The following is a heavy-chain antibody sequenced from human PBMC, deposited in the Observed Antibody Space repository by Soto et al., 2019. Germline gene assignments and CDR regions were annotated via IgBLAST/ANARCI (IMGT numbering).Heavy chain of an antibody. Sequence: SETLSLTCAVSSGSISSSNWWSWVRQPPGKGLEWIGEIYHSGSTNYNPSLKSRVTISVDKSKNQFSLKLSSVTAADTAVYYCASSTAVAGPNWFDPWGQGTLVTVSS. V-gene: IGHV4-4*02. D-gene: IGHD6-19*01. CDR1: SGSISSSNW. J-gene: IGHJ5*02. CDR3: ASSTAVAGPNWFDP. CDR2: IYHSGST.